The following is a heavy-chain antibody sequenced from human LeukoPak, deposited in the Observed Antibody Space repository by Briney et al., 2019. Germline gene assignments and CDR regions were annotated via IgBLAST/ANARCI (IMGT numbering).Heavy chain of an antibody. CDR2: IKQDGSEK. Sequence: GGSLRLSCAASGFTFSNYGMTWVREAPGKGLEWVANIKQDGSEKYYVDSVKGRFTISRDNAKNSLYLQMNSLRAEDMAVYYCARGHVWFDPWGQGTLVTVSS. CDR1: GFTFSNYG. V-gene: IGHV3-7*05. CDR3: ARGHVWFDP. J-gene: IGHJ5*02.